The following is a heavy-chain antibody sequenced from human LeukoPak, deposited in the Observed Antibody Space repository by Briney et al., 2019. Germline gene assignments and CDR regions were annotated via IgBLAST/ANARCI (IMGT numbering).Heavy chain of an antibody. CDR3: ARVMNRDYGDYEAFDI. V-gene: IGHV1-2*02. J-gene: IGHJ3*02. CDR1: GYTFTGHY. CDR2: INPNSGGT. Sequence: ASVKVSCKASGYTFTGHYMHWVRQAPGQGLEWMGWINPNSGGTNYAQKFQGRVTMTRDTSISTAYMELSRLRSDDTAVYYCARVMNRDYGDYEAFDIWGQGTMVTVSS. D-gene: IGHD4-17*01.